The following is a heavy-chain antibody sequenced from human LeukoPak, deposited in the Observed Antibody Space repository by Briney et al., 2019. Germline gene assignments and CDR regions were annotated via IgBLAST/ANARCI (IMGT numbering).Heavy chain of an antibody. CDR2: INPNSGGT. D-gene: IGHD3-10*01. J-gene: IGHJ5*02. Sequence: ASVEVSCKASGYTFTGFYMHWVRQAPGQGLEWMGWINPNSGGTIYAQKFQGRVTMTRDTSISTVYMELSRLRSDDTAVYYCARAPPITRGPFDPWGQGTLVTVSS. CDR3: ARAPPITRGPFDP. V-gene: IGHV1-2*02. CDR1: GYTFTGFY.